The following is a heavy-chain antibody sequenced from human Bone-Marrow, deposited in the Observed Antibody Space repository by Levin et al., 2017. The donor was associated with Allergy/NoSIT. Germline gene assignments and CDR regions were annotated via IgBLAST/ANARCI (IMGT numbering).Heavy chain of an antibody. V-gene: IGHV5-51*01. CDR3: ARARGHTYGYVDF. Sequence: HGESLKISCKTYGYDFTTYWIGWVRQMPGKGLEWMGIIYPGDSETMYSPSFQGQVTMSVDRSDNTAYMRWFSLKASDTATYYCARARGHTYGYVDFWGQGTLVTVSS. CDR1: GYDFTTYW. D-gene: IGHD2-2*03. CDR2: IYPGDSET. J-gene: IGHJ4*02.